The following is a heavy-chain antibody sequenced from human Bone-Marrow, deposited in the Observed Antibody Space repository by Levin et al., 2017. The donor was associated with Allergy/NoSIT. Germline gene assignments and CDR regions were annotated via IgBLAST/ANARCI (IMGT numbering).Heavy chain of an antibody. Sequence: GESLKISCATSRFTFNNYGMHWVRQSPDKGLEWVAVVSSDGGTTYYADSVKGRFTISRDNSKNTLYLQMDSLRAEDTALYYCAKEGEDTGVIKARLAFDSWGQGTMVTVSS. CDR2: VSSDGGTT. CDR1: RFTFNNYG. D-gene: IGHD5-18*01. V-gene: IGHV3-30*18. CDR3: AKEGEDTGVIKARLAFDS. J-gene: IGHJ3*02.